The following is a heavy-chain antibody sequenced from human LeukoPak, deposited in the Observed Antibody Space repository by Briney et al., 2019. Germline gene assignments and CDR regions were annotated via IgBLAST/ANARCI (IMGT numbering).Heavy chain of an antibody. CDR3: ARHSCSSTSCPFDY. Sequence: SETLSLTCAIYGGSFSGYFWSWFRQPPGRGLEWIGEINRSGSTNYNSSLSLKSRVTISVDTSKNQFSLKLSSVTAADTAVYYCARHSCSSTSCPFDYWGQGTLVTVSS. D-gene: IGHD2-2*01. CDR2: INRSGST. J-gene: IGHJ4*02. CDR1: GGSFSGYF. V-gene: IGHV4-34*01.